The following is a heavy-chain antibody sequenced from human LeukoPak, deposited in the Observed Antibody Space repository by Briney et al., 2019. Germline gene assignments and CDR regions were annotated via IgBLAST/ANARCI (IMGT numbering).Heavy chain of an antibody. D-gene: IGHD3-3*01. Sequence: PGGSLRLSCAASGVTFSDYYMSWIRQAPGKELEWFSYISNSGSTIYYSDSVKGRFTISRDNAKNSLYLQMNSLRAEDPAVYYCASALEWLPETDYWGQGTLVTVSS. CDR3: ASALEWLPETDY. CDR2: ISNSGSTI. V-gene: IGHV3-11*04. J-gene: IGHJ4*02. CDR1: GVTFSDYY.